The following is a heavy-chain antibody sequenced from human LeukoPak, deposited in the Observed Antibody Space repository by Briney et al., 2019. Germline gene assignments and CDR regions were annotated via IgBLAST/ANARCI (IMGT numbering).Heavy chain of an antibody. D-gene: IGHD3-10*01. J-gene: IGHJ4*02. CDR2: INHSGST. CDR3: ARVSSSGSYYLDY. CDR1: GGSFSGYY. V-gene: IGHV4-34*01. Sequence: PSETLSLTCAVYGGSFSGYYWSWIRQPPGKGLEWIGEINHSGSTNYNPSLKSRVTISVDTSKNQFSLKLSSVTAADTALYYCARVSSSGSYYLDYWGQGTLVTVSS.